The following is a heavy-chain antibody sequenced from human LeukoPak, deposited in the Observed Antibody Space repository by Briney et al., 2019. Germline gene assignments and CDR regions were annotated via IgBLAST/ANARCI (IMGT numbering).Heavy chain of an antibody. J-gene: IGHJ4*02. D-gene: IGHD3-9*01. CDR3: ARGRGRRYFDWLLPPPHDY. V-gene: IGHV4-34*01. CDR2: INHSGST. Sequence: PSETLSLTCAVYGGSFSGYYWSWIRQPPGKGLEWIGEINHSGSTNYNPSLKSRVTISVDTSKNQFSLKLSSVTAADTAVYYCARGRGRRYFDWLLPPPHDYWGQGTLVTVSS. CDR1: GGSFSGYY.